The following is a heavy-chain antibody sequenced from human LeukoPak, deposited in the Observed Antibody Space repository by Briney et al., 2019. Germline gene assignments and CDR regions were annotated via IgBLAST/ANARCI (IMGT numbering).Heavy chain of an antibody. V-gene: IGHV3-23*01. J-gene: IGHJ4*02. CDR1: GFTFSNYA. Sequence: GGSLRLSCSVSGFTFSNYAMHWVRQAPGKGLEWVSLISGGSGNIYYVDSVKGRFTISRDNSKNTLYVQMTSLRAEDTAIYYCAKGSDYYGSVTSKKTDWGQGTLVTASS. CDR2: ISGGSGNI. D-gene: IGHD3-10*01. CDR3: AKGSDYYGSVTSKKTD.